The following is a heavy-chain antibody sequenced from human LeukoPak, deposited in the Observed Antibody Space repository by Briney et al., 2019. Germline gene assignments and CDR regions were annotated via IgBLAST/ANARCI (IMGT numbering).Heavy chain of an antibody. Sequence: GGSLRLSCAASGFTFSNYSMNWVRQAPGKGLEWVSSISSSSSYIYYADSVKGRFTISRDNAKNSLYLQMNGLRPGDTAVYYCARGGKAAAADVLDIWGQGTMVTVSS. CDR2: ISSSSSYI. CDR1: GFTFSNYS. CDR3: ARGGKAAAADVLDI. D-gene: IGHD6-13*01. J-gene: IGHJ3*02. V-gene: IGHV3-21*01.